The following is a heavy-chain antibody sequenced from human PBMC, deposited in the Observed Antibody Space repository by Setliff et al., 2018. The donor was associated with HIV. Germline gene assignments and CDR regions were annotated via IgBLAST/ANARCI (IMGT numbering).Heavy chain of an antibody. CDR3: AAPRSNLYDSTIAY. V-gene: IGHV4-39*07. Sequence: KASETLSLTCAVSGYSISSVSYSWGWIRQPPGKGLEWIGYMYSGGNTYYKPSLKSRVTMSVDSSKNQFSLKVNNLKTEDTGVYYCAAPRSNLYDSTIAYWGQGTQVTVSS. D-gene: IGHD3-16*02. J-gene: IGHJ4*02. CDR2: MYSGGNT. CDR1: GYSISSVSYS.